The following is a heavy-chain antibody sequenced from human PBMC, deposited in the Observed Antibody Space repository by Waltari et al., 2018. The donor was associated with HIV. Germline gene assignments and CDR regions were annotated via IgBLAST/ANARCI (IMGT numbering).Heavy chain of an antibody. D-gene: IGHD5-18*01. V-gene: IGHV3-66*01. CDR1: GFTVSSNY. CDR3: ASPDTTMVHGHYYFYHMDV. J-gene: IGHJ6*02. Sequence: EVQLVESGGGLVQPGGSLRLSCAASGFTVSSNYMSWVRQAPGKGLGWVSFIYTGGSTYYADSVKGRFTISRDNSKNTLYLQMNSLRAEDTAVYYCASPDTTMVHGHYYFYHMDVWGQGTTVTVSS. CDR2: IYTGGST.